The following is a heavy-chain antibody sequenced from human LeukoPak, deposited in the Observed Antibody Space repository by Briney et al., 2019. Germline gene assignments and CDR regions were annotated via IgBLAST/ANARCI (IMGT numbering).Heavy chain of an antibody. CDR2: ISSSSSYI. CDR1: GFTFSSYS. CDR3: ARDYPSPCGGSCYSGHFDY. Sequence: GGSLRLSCAASGFTFSSYSMNWVRQAPGKGLEWVSSISSSSSYIYYADSVKGRFTISRDNAKNSLYLQMNSLRAEDTAVYYCARDYPSPCGGSCYSGHFDYWGQGTLVTVSS. V-gene: IGHV3-21*01. D-gene: IGHD2-15*01. J-gene: IGHJ4*02.